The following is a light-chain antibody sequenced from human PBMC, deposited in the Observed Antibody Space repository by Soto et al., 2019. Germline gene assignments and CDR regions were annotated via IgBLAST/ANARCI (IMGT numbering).Light chain of an antibody. CDR1: SSNIGAGHD. J-gene: IGLJ1*01. CDR2: GNG. CDR3: QSYDSSLSGSEV. V-gene: IGLV1-40*01. Sequence: QSVLTQPPSVSGAPGQRVTISCTGSSSNIGAGHDVHWYQQLPGTAPKLLIYGNGNRPSGVPDRFSGFKSGTSASLAITGLQAEDEADYYCQSYDSSLSGSEVFGTGTKVTVL.